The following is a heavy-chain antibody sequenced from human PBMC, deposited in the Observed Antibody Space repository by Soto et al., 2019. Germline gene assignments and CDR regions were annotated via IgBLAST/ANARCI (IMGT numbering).Heavy chain of an antibody. CDR3: ARGEGYSYAFDY. V-gene: IGHV4-59*01. D-gene: IGHD5-18*01. CDR2: IYDSGST. Sequence: QVQLQESGPGLVKPSETLSLTCTVSGGSISSYYWSWIRQPPGKGLEWIGDIYDSGSTNYNPSLKSRVTISGDTSKNQFFLKLSSLTAADTAVYYCARGEGYSYAFDYWGQGTLVTVSS. J-gene: IGHJ4*02. CDR1: GGSISSYY.